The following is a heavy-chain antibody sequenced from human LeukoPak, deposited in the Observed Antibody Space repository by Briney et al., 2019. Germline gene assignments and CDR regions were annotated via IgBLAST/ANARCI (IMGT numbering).Heavy chain of an antibody. D-gene: IGHD2-21*01. J-gene: IGHJ6*01. CDR3: ARRGDSGFFYAMDV. V-gene: IGHV4-59*08. Sequence: SETLSLTCTVSGDAISIYYWNWIRQSPGKGLEWIGYVHYSGSSNYNPSLKSRVTISLDTSKNQFSLKLSSVTAADTAVYYCARRGDSGFFYAMDVWGQGTTVTVSS. CDR2: VHYSGSS. CDR1: GDAISIYY.